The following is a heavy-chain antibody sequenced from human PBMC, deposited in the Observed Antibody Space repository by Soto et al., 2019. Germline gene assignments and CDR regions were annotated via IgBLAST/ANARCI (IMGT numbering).Heavy chain of an antibody. CDR1: GYTFTSYG. V-gene: IGHV1-18*01. J-gene: IGHJ5*02. D-gene: IGHD1-26*01. CDR3: ARDLTALGYSGSPGPFDP. Sequence: ASVKVSCKASGYTFTSYGISWVRQAPGQGLEWMGWISAYNGNTNYAQKLQGRVTMTTDTSTSTAYMELRSLRSDDTAVYYCARDLTALGYSGSPGPFDPWGQGTLVTVSS. CDR2: ISAYNGNT.